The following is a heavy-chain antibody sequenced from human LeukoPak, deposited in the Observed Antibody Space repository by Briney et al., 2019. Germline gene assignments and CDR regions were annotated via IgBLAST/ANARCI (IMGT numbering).Heavy chain of an antibody. CDR2: MYTSGAT. CDR1: GGSVSSGNYY. CDR3: AAMIGYFDY. V-gene: IGHV4-61*02. D-gene: IGHD3-22*01. Sequence: PSETLSLTCTVSGGSVSSGNYYWSWIRKPAGKALEWIGRMYTSGATNYNPSLKSRVTMSMDKSKNQFSLKLTSVTAADTAVYYCAAMIGYFDYWGQGALVTVSS. J-gene: IGHJ4*02.